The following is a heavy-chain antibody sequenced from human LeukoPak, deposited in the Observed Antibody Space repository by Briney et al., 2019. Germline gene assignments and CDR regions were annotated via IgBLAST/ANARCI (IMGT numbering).Heavy chain of an antibody. CDR1: GFTFNNYD. D-gene: IGHD3-22*01. Sequence: HPGGSLRLSCAASGFTFNNYDMHWVRQPPGKSLEWVSGIGTAGDTYYPDSVKGRFTISRDGAKNSLDLQMNTLRAGDTAVYHCARVKRYKYDSSGYFVGFFDSWGQGTLVSVSS. J-gene: IGHJ4*02. CDR2: IGTAGDT. CDR3: ARVKRYKYDSSGYFVGFFDS. V-gene: IGHV3-13*01.